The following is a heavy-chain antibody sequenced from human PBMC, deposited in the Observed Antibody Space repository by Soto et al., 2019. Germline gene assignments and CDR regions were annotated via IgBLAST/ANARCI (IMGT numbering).Heavy chain of an antibody. V-gene: IGHV3-74*01. Sequence: PGGSLRLSCVASGFTFSNYWMHWVRQAPGKGLVWVSRIKGDGTGTNYADSVKGRFTVSRDNAKSTVYLELNNLSAEDTAVYHCAKNQGVELVPLATVDWFDPWGQGSVVTVSS. CDR2: IKGDGTGT. CDR1: GFTFSNYW. D-gene: IGHD1-26*01. CDR3: AKNQGVELVPLATVDWFDP. J-gene: IGHJ5*02.